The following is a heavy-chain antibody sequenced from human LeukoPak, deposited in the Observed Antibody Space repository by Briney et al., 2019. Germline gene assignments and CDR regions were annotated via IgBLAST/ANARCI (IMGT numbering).Heavy chain of an antibody. CDR1: GFIFADYA. V-gene: IGHV3-49*04. Sequence: GRSVRLSCTASGFIFADYAMSWVRQAPGKGLEWVSFIRSNTYGGTTEYAASVKGRFTISRGDSKSIAYLQMNSLKTEDTAMYYCTRGDYSDYLDYWGQGTLVTVSS. J-gene: IGHJ4*02. D-gene: IGHD4-11*01. CDR3: TRGDYSDYLDY. CDR2: IRSNTYGGTT.